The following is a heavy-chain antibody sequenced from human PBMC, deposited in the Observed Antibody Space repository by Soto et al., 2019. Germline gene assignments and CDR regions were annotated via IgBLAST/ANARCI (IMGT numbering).Heavy chain of an antibody. CDR2: LWYDGSNK. CDR3: ARWGCSGSNCNLNQRSFDL. CDR1: GFIFNEYG. Sequence: VQLVESGGGVVQPGRSLRLSCAASGFIFNEYGMHWVRQAPGKGLEWVAVLWYDGSNKYYADSVKGRFTFSRDNSKNTMSLQMNSLRVEDTAIYYCARWGCSGSNCNLNQRSFDLWGQGTLVTVSS. D-gene: IGHD2-15*01. J-gene: IGHJ4*02. V-gene: IGHV3-33*01.